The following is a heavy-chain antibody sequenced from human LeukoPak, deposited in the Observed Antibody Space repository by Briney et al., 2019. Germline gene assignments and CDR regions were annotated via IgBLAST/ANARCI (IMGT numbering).Heavy chain of an antibody. Sequence: QPGGSLRLSCAASGFSFSTYGMHWVRQAPGKGLEWVAVISNDGSNKYYADSVKGRFTISRDNSKNTLYLQMNSLRAEDTAVYYCAKVNYYGSRTDYAFGTWGQGTMVTVSS. CDR3: AKVNYYGSRTDYAFGT. CDR2: ISNDGSNK. V-gene: IGHV3-30*18. J-gene: IGHJ3*02. CDR1: GFSFSTYG. D-gene: IGHD3-10*01.